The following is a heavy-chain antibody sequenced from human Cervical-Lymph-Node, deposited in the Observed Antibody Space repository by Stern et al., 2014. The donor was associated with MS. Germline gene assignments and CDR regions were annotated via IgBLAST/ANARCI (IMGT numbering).Heavy chain of an antibody. CDR2: ILSNDER. CDR3: ARILYDGAYRGDY. J-gene: IGHJ4*02. D-gene: IGHD3-10*01. CDR1: GFSLSNGRMG. V-gene: IGHV2-26*01. Sequence: ITLKESGPVLVPPTETLMLICTVSGFSLSNGRMGVSWIRQPPGKALEWLAHILSNDERSYSTSLKSRLTISKDTSRSQVVLTMTNMDPVDTATYFCARILYDGAYRGDYWGQGILVTVSS.